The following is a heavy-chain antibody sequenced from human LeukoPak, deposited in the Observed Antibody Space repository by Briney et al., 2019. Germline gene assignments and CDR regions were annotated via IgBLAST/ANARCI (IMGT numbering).Heavy chain of an antibody. D-gene: IGHD3-10*01. J-gene: IGHJ4*02. Sequence: SETLSLTCTVSGASTNTHFWRWIRQPAGKGLEWIGRIYFSGSSNYNPSLKSRVTMSVDTSNNQLSLKPTSVSAADTAVYYCAREGGDSGSFLPFDYWGQGTLVTVSS. CDR1: GASTNTHF. CDR2: IYFSGSS. V-gene: IGHV4-4*07. CDR3: AREGGDSGSFLPFDY.